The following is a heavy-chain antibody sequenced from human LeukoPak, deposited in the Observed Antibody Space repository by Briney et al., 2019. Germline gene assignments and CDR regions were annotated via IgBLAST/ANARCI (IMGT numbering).Heavy chain of an antibody. CDR1: GYSFTNYW. CDR3: ARLTSVTKLTPDAFDI. V-gene: IGHV5-51*01. CDR2: IYPGDSDI. J-gene: IGHJ3*02. Sequence: GESLKISCKGSGYSFTNYWIGWVRQLPGKGLEWMGIIYPGDSDIRYSPSFQGLVTFSADKSIYTAYLQWSSLKASDTAMYFCARLTSVTKLTPDAFDIWGQGTMVTVSS. D-gene: IGHD4-17*01.